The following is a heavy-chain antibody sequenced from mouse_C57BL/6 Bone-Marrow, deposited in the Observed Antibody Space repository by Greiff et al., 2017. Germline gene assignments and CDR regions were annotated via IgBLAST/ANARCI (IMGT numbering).Heavy chain of an antibody. D-gene: IGHD1-1*01. J-gene: IGHJ2*01. CDR2: IDPSDSYT. CDR3: ARKGYYGSSDPDY. V-gene: IGHV1-50*01. CDR1: GYTFTSYW. Sequence: QVQLQQPGAELVKPGASVKLSCKASGYTFTSYWMQWVKQRPGQGLEWIGEIDPSDSYTNYNQKFKGKATLTVDTSSSTAYMQLSSLTSEDSAVYYCARKGYYGSSDPDYWGQGTTLTVSS.